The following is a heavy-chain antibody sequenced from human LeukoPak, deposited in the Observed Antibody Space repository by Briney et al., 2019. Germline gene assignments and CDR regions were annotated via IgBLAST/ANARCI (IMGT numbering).Heavy chain of an antibody. D-gene: IGHD2-21*01. CDR2: INPSGSGT. V-gene: IGHV1-46*01. CDR3: ARGQTSENYSWWFDP. Sequence: ASVRVSCKASGIIITRLWMHWVRQAPGQGLEWMGVINPSGSGTVFAQKFQGRVSMTRDTSTSTVYMELSRLNREDTAVYYCARGQTSENYSWWFDPWGQGTLVTV. CDR1: GIIITRLW. J-gene: IGHJ5*02.